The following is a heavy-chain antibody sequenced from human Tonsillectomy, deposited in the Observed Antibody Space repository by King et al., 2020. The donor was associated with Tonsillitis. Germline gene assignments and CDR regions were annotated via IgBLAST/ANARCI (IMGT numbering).Heavy chain of an antibody. J-gene: IGHJ4*02. CDR2: IYYSWST. CDR3: ARLAVAGFIDY. D-gene: IGHD6-19*01. CDR1: GGSISSSSYY. V-gene: IGHV4-39*07. Sequence: LQLQESGPGLVKPSETLSLTCTVSGGSISSSSYYWGWIRQPPGKGLEWIGSIYYSWSTYYNPSLKSRVTISVDTSKNQFSLKLSSVTAADTAVYYCARLAVAGFIDYWGQGTLVTVSS.